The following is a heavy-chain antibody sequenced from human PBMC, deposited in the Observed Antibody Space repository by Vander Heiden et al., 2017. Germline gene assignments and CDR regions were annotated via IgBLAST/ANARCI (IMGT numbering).Heavy chain of an antibody. J-gene: IGHJ3*01. CDR3: TRAYCGSDCYPQYTFDV. CDR1: GYTFTNYF. D-gene: IGHD2-21*02. CDR2: INPSDGNT. V-gene: IGHV1-46*01. Sequence: QAQLVQSGAEVRKPGASVRVSCTASGYTFTNYFMHWVRQAPGHGLEWMGGINPSDGNTNYARKFRARITVTRDKSTTTVFLDLSSLRSDDTAVYYCTRAYCGSDCYPQYTFDVWGQGTMVSVSS.